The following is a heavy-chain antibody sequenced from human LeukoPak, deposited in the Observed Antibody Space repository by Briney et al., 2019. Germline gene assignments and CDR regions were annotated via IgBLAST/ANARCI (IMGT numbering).Heavy chain of an antibody. V-gene: IGHV4-34*01. J-gene: IGHJ5*02. D-gene: IGHD3-10*01. Sequence: SETLSLTCAVYGGSFSGYYWSWIRQPPGKGLEWIGEINHSGSTNYNPSLKSRVTISVDTSKNQFSLKLSSVTAADTAVYYCARGPNTRTYYYGSGSREGWFDPWGQGTLVTVSS. CDR3: ARGPNTRTYYYGSGSREGWFDP. CDR1: GGSFSGYY. CDR2: INHSGST.